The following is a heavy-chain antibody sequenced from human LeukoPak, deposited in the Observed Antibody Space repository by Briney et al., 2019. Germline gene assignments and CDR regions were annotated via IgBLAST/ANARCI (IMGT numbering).Heavy chain of an antibody. D-gene: IGHD2-8*01. Sequence: PSETLSLTCTVSGGSISSYYWTWIRQPAGKGLEWIGRIYTSGNTNYNPSLKSRVTMSVDTSKNQFSLKLSSVTAADTAVYYRARAALLVYQNYYYYMDVWGKGTTVTVSS. J-gene: IGHJ6*03. CDR3: ARAALLVYQNYYYYMDV. V-gene: IGHV4-4*07. CDR2: IYTSGNT. CDR1: GGSISSYY.